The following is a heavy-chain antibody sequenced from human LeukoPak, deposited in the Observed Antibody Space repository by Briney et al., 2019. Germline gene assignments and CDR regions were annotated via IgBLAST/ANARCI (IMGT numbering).Heavy chain of an antibody. CDR1: GGSFSGYY. Sequence: SETLSLTCAVYGGSFSGYYWSWIRQPPGKGLEWIGKINHSGSTNYNPSLKSRVTISVDTSKNQFSLKLSSVTAADTAVYYCARSLVGATSAFDIWGQGTMVTVSS. J-gene: IGHJ3*02. D-gene: IGHD1-26*01. V-gene: IGHV4-34*01. CDR2: INHSGST. CDR3: ARSLVGATSAFDI.